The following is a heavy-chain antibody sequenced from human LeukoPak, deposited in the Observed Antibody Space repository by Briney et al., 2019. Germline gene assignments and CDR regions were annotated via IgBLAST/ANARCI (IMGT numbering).Heavy chain of an antibody. V-gene: IGHV5-51*01. CDR2: IYPGDSDT. D-gene: IGHD2-2*01. Sequence: GESLKISCKGSGYSFTSYWIGWVRQMPGKGLEWMGIIYPGDSDTRYSPSFQGQVTFSADKSINTAYLQWSSLKASDTAMYYCARQSLPLRCTSSDCLAMRWFDPWGQGTLVTVSS. CDR1: GYSFTSYW. CDR3: ARQSLPLRCTSSDCLAMRWFDP. J-gene: IGHJ5*02.